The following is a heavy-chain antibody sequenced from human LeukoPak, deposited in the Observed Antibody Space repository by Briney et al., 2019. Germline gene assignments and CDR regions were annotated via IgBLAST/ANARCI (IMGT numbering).Heavy chain of an antibody. CDR3: AKDLHYVDV. J-gene: IGHJ6*03. CDR1: GFTFPNYA. CDR2: ISGSGGST. V-gene: IGHV3-23*01. Sequence: GGSLRLSCAASGFTFPNYAMTWVRQAPGKGLEWVSAISGSGGSTYYADSVKGRFTISRDNSKNTLYLQMNSLRAEDTAVYYCAKDLHYVDVWGQGTTVTVSS.